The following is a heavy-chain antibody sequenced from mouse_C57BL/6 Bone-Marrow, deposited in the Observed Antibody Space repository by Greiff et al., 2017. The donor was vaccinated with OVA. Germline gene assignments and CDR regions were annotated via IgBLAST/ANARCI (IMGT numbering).Heavy chain of an antibody. CDR2: INPYNGGT. D-gene: IGHD3-1*01. V-gene: IGHV1-19*01. CDR3: ARLGLRYWYFDV. Sequence: EVKLEESGPVLVKPGASVKMSCKASGYTFTDYYMNWVKQSHGKSLEWIGVINPYNGGTSYNQKFKGKATLTVDKSSSTAYMELNSLTSEDSAVYYCARLGLRYWYFDVWGTGTTVTVSS. CDR1: GYTFTDYY. J-gene: IGHJ1*03.